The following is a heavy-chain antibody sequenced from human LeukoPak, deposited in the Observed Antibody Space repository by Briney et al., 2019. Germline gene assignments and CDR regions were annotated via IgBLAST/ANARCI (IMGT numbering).Heavy chain of an antibody. Sequence: PGGSLRLSCVGSGFTFSNKWMTWVRQAPGKGPEWVATIKKDGSQTYYVDSVKGRFTISRDNAQNSLYLQMNGLRAEDTAIYSCARVGWEILNLHFDPWGQGTLVTVSS. J-gene: IGHJ5*02. CDR2: IKKDGSQT. CDR3: ARVGWEILNLHFDP. V-gene: IGHV3-7*03. D-gene: IGHD1-14*01. CDR1: GFTFSNKW.